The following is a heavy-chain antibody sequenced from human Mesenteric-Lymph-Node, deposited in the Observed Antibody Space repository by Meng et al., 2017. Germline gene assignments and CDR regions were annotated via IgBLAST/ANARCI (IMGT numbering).Heavy chain of an antibody. D-gene: IGHD6-13*01. J-gene: IGHJ3*02. Sequence: SETLSLTCTVSGGSISSYYWSWIRQPPGKGLEWIGYIYYSGSTNYNTSLKSRVTISVDTSKDQFSLKLSSVTAADTAEYYCARVGTPADGRKGGGYAFDIWGQGTMVTVSS. CDR1: GGSISSYY. CDR2: IYYSGST. V-gene: IGHV4-59*01. CDR3: ARVGTPADGRKGGGYAFDI.